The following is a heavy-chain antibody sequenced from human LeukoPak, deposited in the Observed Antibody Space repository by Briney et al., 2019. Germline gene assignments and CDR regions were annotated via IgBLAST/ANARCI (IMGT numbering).Heavy chain of an antibody. CDR1: GYTFTSYA. J-gene: IGHJ6*02. CDR2: INTNTGNP. D-gene: IGHD6-13*01. CDR3: ARVYSRNQYYYYYGMDV. Sequence: ASVKVSCKASGYTFTSYAMNWVRRAPGQGLEWMGWINTNTGNPTYAQGFTGRFVFSLDTSVSTAYLQISSLKAEDTAVYYCARVYSRNQYYYYYGMDVWGQGTTVTVSS. V-gene: IGHV7-4-1*02.